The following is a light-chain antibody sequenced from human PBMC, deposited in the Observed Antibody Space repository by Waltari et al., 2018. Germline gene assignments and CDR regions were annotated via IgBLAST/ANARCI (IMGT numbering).Light chain of an antibody. V-gene: IGKV1-16*02. CDR3: QQYDSYPHT. Sequence: DIQMTQSPSSLSASVVDSITITCRASQGIDKYLAWFQQKPGKAPQSLIYAASTLQSGVPSKFSGSGFGTDFTLTINGLQPEDFATYFCQQYDSYPHTFGQGTRLEVK. J-gene: IGKJ2*01. CDR2: AAS. CDR1: QGIDKY.